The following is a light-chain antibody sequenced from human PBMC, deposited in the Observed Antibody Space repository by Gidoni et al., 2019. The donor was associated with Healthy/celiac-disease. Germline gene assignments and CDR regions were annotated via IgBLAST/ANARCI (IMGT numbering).Light chain of an antibody. CDR3: QQSYSTPPFT. CDR1: QSISSY. V-gene: IGKV1-39*01. Sequence: DIQMTQSPSSLSASVGDRVTITCRASQSISSYLNGYQQKPGKDPKLLIYAASSLQSGVPSRFSGSGSGTDFTLTISSLQPEDFATYYCQQSYSTPPFTFGPGTKVDIK. CDR2: AAS. J-gene: IGKJ3*01.